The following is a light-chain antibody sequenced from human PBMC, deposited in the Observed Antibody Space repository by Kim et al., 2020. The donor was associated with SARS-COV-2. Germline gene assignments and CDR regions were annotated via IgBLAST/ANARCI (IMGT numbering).Light chain of an antibody. CDR1: NLGEKH. CDR2: QDN. Sequence: SYELTQPPSMSVSPGQTASITCSGDNLGEKHVAWYQQKPGQSPVLVMYQDNKRPSGIPERFSGSNSGNTATLTISGAQTMDAADYYCQAWDIDTYVFGTGTKVTVL. CDR3: QAWDIDTYV. V-gene: IGLV3-1*01. J-gene: IGLJ1*01.